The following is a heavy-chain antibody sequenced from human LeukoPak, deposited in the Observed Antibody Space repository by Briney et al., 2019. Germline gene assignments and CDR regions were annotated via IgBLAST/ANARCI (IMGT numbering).Heavy chain of an antibody. Sequence: PGGSLRLSCAASQFKFSSYGMHWVRQAPGKGLEWVAFIRHDESNTNYADSVKGRFTISRDNSKNTVYLLMNSLRTEDTAVYYCGRSRRINASLYYYMDVWGKGTTVTVSS. J-gene: IGHJ6*03. CDR3: GRSRRINASLYYYMDV. CDR1: QFKFSSYG. CDR2: IRHDESNT. D-gene: IGHD2-15*01. V-gene: IGHV3-30*02.